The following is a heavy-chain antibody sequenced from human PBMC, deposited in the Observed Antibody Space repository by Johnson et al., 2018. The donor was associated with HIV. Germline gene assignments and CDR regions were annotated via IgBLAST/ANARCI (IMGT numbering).Heavy chain of an antibody. CDR1: GFTFSDHY. J-gene: IGHJ3*02. Sequence: QMMLVESGGGLVKPGGSPRLSCAASGFTFSDHYMAWIRQAPGKGLEWVSYISSSGSTYYADSVKGRFTISRDNSKNTLYLQMNSLRAEDTAVYYCVTLVVAPPFDIWGQGTMVTVSS. CDR2: ISSSGST. CDR3: VTLVVAPPFDI. D-gene: IGHD2-15*01. V-gene: IGHV3-11*04.